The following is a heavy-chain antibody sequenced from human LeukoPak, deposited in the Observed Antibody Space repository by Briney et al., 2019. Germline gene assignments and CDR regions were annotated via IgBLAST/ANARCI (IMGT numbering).Heavy chain of an antibody. CDR3: AKKGQADDGGKPD. V-gene: IGHV3-30-3*02. J-gene: IGHJ4*02. CDR1: GFTFSSYA. CDR2: ISYDGSHK. Sequence: PGGSLRLSCAASGFTFSSYAMHWVRQAPGKGLEWVAVISYDGSHKYYADSVKGRFTISRDNSKNTLYLQMNSLRAEDTAVYYCAKKGQADDGGKPDWGQGTLVTVS.